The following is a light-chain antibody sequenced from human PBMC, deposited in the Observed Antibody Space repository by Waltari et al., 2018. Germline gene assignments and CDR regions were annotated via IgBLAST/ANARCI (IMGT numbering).Light chain of an antibody. CDR2: GAS. V-gene: IGKV3-20*01. CDR3: QQYGSSPPGT. J-gene: IGKJ2*01. Sequence: EIVLTQSPGTLSLSPGERATLSCRASQSVSSSYLAGYQQKPGQAPRLLSYGASSRATGIPDRFSGSGSGTDFTLTISRLEPEDFAVYYCQQYGSSPPGTFGQGTKLEIK. CDR1: QSVSSSY.